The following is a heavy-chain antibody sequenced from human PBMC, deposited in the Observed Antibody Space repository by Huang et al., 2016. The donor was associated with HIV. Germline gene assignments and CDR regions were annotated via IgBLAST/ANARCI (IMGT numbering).Heavy chain of an antibody. V-gene: IGHV4-34*01. CDR2: VNHVGST. Sequence: QVQLYQWGAGPLRTSETLSLTCGVSGGSLHGYYWNWLSQSPGRGLEWIGSVNHVGSTKYNPSLKSQVTISVDTSKMQFSLNLTSVTATDTADYYCATSRSGSGWFLDIWGRGTLVSVS. CDR1: GGSLHGYY. D-gene: IGHD6-19*01. J-gene: IGHJ2*01. CDR3: ATSRSGSGWFLDI.